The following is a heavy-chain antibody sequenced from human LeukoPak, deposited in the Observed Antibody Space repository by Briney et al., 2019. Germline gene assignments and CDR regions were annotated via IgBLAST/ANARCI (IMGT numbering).Heavy chain of an antibody. CDR3: AREPPWNFGWFYYYYYGMDV. CDR1: GFTFSSYW. V-gene: IGHV3-74*01. Sequence: GGSLRLSCAASGFTFSSYWMHWVRQAPGKGLVWVSRINSDGSSTSYADSVKGRFTISRDNAKNTLYLQMNSLRAEDTAVYYCAREPPWNFGWFYYYYYGMDVWGQGTTVTVSS. D-gene: IGHD3-9*01. J-gene: IGHJ6*02. CDR2: INSDGSST.